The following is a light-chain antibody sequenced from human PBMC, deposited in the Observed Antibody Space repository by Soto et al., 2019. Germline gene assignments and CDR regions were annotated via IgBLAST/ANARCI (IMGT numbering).Light chain of an antibody. CDR1: SSNFGRDT. V-gene: IGLV1-44*01. J-gene: IGLJ3*02. CDR2: NDD. CDR3: STWDDSLNGWV. Sequence: QSVLTQPPSVSGTPGLRVTISCSGGSSNFGRDTVNWYQQLPGTAPKLLMFNDDQRPSGVPDRFSGSRSGTSASLAISGLQSDDEADYFCSTWDDSLNGWVFGGGTKVTVL.